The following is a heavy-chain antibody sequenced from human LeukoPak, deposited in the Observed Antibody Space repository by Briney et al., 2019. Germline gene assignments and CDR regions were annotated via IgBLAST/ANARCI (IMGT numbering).Heavy chain of an antibody. CDR2: ISSSSSTI. D-gene: IGHD6-19*01. Sequence: GGSLRLSCAASGFTFSNAWMSWVRQAPGKGLEWVSYISSSSSTIYYADSVKGRFTISRDNAKNSLYLQMNSLRAEDTAVYYCATAGGRGWYEDDYWGQGTLVTVSS. J-gene: IGHJ4*02. V-gene: IGHV3-48*01. CDR1: GFTFSNAW. CDR3: ATAGGRGWYEDDY.